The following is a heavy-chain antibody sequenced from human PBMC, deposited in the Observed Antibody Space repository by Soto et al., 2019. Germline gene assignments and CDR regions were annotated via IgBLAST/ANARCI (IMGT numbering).Heavy chain of an antibody. CDR3: TRVLAVARIVY. V-gene: IGHV1-18*01. CDR2: ISAYNGNT. Sequence: QVQLVQSGAEVKKPGASVKVSCKASGYTFTSYGISWVRQAPGQGLEWMGWISAYNGNTKYAQKLQGRVTMTTDTSKRRAYMEQRSLRSEDTAVYYYTRVLAVARIVYWGQGTLVTVSS. J-gene: IGHJ4*02. CDR1: GYTFTSYG. D-gene: IGHD6-19*01.